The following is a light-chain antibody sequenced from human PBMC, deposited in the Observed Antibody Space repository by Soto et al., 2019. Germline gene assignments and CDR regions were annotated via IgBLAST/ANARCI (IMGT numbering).Light chain of an antibody. V-gene: IGLV2-23*02. CDR1: SSDVGSYNL. CDR2: EIS. J-gene: IGLJ2*01. CDR3: CSYAGSSNVV. Sequence: QSALAQPASVSGSPGQWITISCTGTSSDVGSYNLVSWYQQHPGKAPKLMIYEISKRPSGVSNRFSGSKSGNTASLTISGLQAEDEADYYCCSYAGSSNVVFGGGTKLTVL.